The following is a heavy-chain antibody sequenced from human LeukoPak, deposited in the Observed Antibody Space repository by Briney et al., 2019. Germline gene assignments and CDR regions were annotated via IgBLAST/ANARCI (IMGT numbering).Heavy chain of an antibody. Sequence: PGGSLRLSCAASGFAFSSYAMSWVRQAPGKGLEWVSAISGSGGSTYYADSVKGRFTISRDNSKNTLYLQMNSLRAEDTAVYYCANSHSSWIFFCFDYWGQGTLVTVSS. CDR1: GFAFSSYA. V-gene: IGHV3-23*01. CDR3: ANSHSSWIFFCFDY. D-gene: IGHD6-13*01. J-gene: IGHJ4*02. CDR2: ISGSGGST.